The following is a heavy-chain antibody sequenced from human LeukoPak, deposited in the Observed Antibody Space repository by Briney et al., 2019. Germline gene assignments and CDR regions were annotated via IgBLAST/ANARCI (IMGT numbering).Heavy chain of an antibody. J-gene: IGHJ5*02. CDR3: ARGRGCSSTSCKVSWFDP. Sequence: EASVKVSCTASGYTFTSYDINWVRQATGQGLEWMGWMNPNSGNTGYAQKFQGRVTITRNTSISTAYMELSSLRSEDTAVYYCARGRGCSSTSCKVSWFDPWGQGTLVTVSS. CDR2: MNPNSGNT. D-gene: IGHD2-2*01. V-gene: IGHV1-8*03. CDR1: GYTFTSYD.